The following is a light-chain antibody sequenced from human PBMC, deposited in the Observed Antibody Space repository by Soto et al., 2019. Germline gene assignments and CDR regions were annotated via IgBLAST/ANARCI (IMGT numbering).Light chain of an antibody. CDR3: QQLNSYPF. V-gene: IGKV1-9*01. Sequence: DIQLTQSPSFLSASVGDRVTITCRASQGISSYLAWYQQKPGKAPKLLIYAASTLQSGVPSRFSGSGSGTEFTLTISSRQPEDFATYFCQQLNSYPFFGPGTKVDIK. CDR2: AAS. CDR1: QGISSY. J-gene: IGKJ3*01.